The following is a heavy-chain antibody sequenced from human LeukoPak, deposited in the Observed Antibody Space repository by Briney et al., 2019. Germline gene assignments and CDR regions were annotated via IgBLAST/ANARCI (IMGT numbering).Heavy chain of an antibody. CDR1: GFSLSTSGVG. D-gene: IGHD6-13*01. V-gene: IGHV2-5*02. J-gene: IGHJ5*02. CDR3: AHRGYSPNGNWFDP. Sequence: SGPTLVKPTQTLTLTCTFSGFSLSTSGVGVGWIRQPPGKALEWPALIYWDDDKRYSPSLKSRLTITKDTSKNQVVLTMTNMDPVDTATYYCAHRGYSPNGNWFDPWGQGTLVTVSS. CDR2: IYWDDDK.